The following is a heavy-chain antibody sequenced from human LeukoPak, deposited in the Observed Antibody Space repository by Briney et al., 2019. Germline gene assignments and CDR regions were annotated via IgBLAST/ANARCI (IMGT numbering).Heavy chain of an antibody. CDR1: GFTFSLYY. D-gene: IGHD5-24*01. J-gene: IGHJ6*02. Sequence: GGSLRLSCAASGFTFSLYYMNWVRQAPGKGLEWVSSISSGRTDIYYADSVKGRLTISRDNAKNSLYLQMDSLRVEDTAVYYCATDAYNFYYYGLDVWGQGTTVTVSS. CDR2: ISSGRTDI. CDR3: ATDAYNFYYYGLDV. V-gene: IGHV3-21*01.